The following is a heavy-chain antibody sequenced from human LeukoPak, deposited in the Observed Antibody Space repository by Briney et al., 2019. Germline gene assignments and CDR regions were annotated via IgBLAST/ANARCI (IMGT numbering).Heavy chain of an antibody. CDR2: IYSGGST. V-gene: IGHV3-53*04. D-gene: IGHD2-15*01. CDR3: ARAYCSGGSCYLYYFDY. Sequence: PGGSLRLSCAASGLTVSSNYMSWVRQAPGKGLEWVSVIYSGGSTYYADSVKGRFTISRHNSKNTLYLQMNSLRAEDTAVYYCARAYCSGGSCYLYYFDYWGQGTLVTVSS. CDR1: GLTVSSNY. J-gene: IGHJ4*02.